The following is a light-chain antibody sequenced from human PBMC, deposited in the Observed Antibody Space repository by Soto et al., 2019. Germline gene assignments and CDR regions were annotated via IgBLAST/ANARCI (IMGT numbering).Light chain of an antibody. Sequence: RASQSVSTYLAWYQQKPGQAPRLLIYGASSRATGIPDRFSGSGSGTDFTLTISRLEPEDFAVYYCQQYGSSRTFGQGTKVDIK. V-gene: IGKV3-20*01. CDR1: QSVSTY. J-gene: IGKJ1*01. CDR2: GAS. CDR3: QQYGSSRT.